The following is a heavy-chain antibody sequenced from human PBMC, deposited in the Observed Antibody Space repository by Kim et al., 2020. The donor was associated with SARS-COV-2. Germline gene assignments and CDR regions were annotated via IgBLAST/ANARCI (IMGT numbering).Heavy chain of an antibody. D-gene: IGHD6-19*01. CDR3: ARVGRSQWLVLGDYFDY. J-gene: IGHJ4*02. Sequence: SETLSLTCTVSGGSISSYYWSWIRQPPGKGLEWIGYIYYSGSTNYNPSLKSRVTISVDTSKNQFSLKLSSVTAADTAVYYCARVGRSQWLVLGDYFDYWGQGTLVTVSS. CDR2: IYYSGST. CDR1: GGSISSYY. V-gene: IGHV4-59*01.